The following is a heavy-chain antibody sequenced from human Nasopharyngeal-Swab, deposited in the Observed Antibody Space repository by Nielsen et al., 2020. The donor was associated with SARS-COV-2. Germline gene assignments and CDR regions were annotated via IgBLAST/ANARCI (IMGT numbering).Heavy chain of an antibody. J-gene: IGHJ4*02. V-gene: IGHV4-59*12. CDR1: GGSISSYY. Sequence: SEILSLTCTVSGGSISSYYWSWIRQPPGKGLEWIGEIYHSGSTNYNPSLKSRVTISVDKSKNQFSLKLSSVTAADTAVYYCARGGGDYVPDYWGQGTLVTVSS. CDR3: ARGGGDYVPDY. CDR2: IYHSGST. D-gene: IGHD4-17*01.